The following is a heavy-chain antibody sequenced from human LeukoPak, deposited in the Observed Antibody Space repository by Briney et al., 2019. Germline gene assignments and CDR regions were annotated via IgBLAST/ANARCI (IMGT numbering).Heavy chain of an antibody. V-gene: IGHV3-48*04. CDR2: INTGSSTM. CDR1: GFTFSSYS. D-gene: IGHD3-10*01. Sequence: GGSLRLSCAASGFTFSSYSMNWVRQAPGKGLEWVSYINTGSSTMYYADSVKGRFTISRDNAKNSLYLQMNSLRAEDTAVYYCARDGMVRGVLSSIYWGQGTLVTVSS. J-gene: IGHJ4*02. CDR3: ARDGMVRGVLSSIY.